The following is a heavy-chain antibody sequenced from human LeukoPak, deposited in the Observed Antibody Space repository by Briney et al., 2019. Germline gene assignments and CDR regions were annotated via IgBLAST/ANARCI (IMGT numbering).Heavy chain of an antibody. CDR2: IKQDGSEK. D-gene: IGHD3-22*01. J-gene: IGHJ4*02. CDR3: ARVQYYYDSSADY. V-gene: IGHV3-7*01. Sequence: GGSLRLSCAASGFTFSSYWMSWVRQAPGKGLEWVANIKQDGSEKYYVDSVKGRFTIPRDNAKNSLYLQMNSLRAEDTAVYYCARVQYYYDSSADYWGQGTLVTVSS. CDR1: GFTFSSYW.